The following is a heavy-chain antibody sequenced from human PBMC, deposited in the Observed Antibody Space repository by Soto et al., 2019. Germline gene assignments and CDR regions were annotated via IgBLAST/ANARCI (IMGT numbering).Heavy chain of an antibody. Sequence: SLRLSCAAYGFTFSSYSMNWVRQAPGKGLEWVSYISSSSSTIYYADSVKGRFTISRDNAKNSLYLQMNSLRSEDTAVYYCAREHYGNSAWFDPWGQGTLVTVSS. J-gene: IGHJ5*02. CDR1: GFTFSSYS. D-gene: IGHD3-10*01. CDR3: AREHYGNSAWFDP. V-gene: IGHV3-48*01. CDR2: ISSSSSTI.